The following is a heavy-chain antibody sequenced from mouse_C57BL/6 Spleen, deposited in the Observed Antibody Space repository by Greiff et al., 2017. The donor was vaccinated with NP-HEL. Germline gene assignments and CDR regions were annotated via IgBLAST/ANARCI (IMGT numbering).Heavy chain of an antibody. V-gene: IGHV7-3*01. CDR2: IRNKANGYTT. CDR3: ASYYDYWYFDV. CDR1: GFTFTDYY. Sequence: EVNLVESGGGLVQPGGSLSLSCAASGFTFTDYYMSWVRQPPGKALEWLGFIRNKANGYTTEYSASVKGRFTISRDNSQSILYLQMNALRAEDSATYYCASYYDYWYFDVWGTGTTVTVSS. D-gene: IGHD2-3*01. J-gene: IGHJ1*03.